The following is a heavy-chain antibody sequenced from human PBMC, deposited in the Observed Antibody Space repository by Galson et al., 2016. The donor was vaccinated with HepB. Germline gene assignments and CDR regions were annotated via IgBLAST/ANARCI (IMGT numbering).Heavy chain of an antibody. V-gene: IGHV3-64D*09. CDR1: GFTFSSYW. D-gene: IGHD5-24*01. CDR2: IGSDGRST. Sequence: SLRLSCAASGFTFSSYWMHWVRQAPGKGLEFVSAIGSDGRSTHYADSLRGRFTVSRDNSKNMLYLQMSSLRAEDTAVYYCARRMATITSFDYWGQGTLVTVSS. J-gene: IGHJ4*02. CDR3: ARRMATITSFDY.